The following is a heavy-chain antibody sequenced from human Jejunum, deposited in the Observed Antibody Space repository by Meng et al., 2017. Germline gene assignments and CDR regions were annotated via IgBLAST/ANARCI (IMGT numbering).Heavy chain of an antibody. J-gene: IGHJ6*02. V-gene: IGHV1-69*13. D-gene: IGHD2-21*01. CDR3: ARYCGGGACAVPYQIWYGLDV. CDR2: IIPIFGTS. Sequence: SVKVSCKASGFAFTTYAITWVRQAPGQGLEWLGGIIPIFGTSTNIQKFQGRVTMTADQFTATVYMELTSLISEDTAVYYCARYCGGGACAVPYQIWYGLDVWGQGTTVTVSS. CDR1: GFAFTTYA.